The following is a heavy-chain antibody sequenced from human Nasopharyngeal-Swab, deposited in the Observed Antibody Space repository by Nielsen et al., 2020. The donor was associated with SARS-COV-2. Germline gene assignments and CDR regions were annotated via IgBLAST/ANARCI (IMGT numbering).Heavy chain of an antibody. CDR1: GGSISSSSYY. D-gene: IGHD3/OR15-3a*01. V-gene: IGHV4-39*01. J-gene: IGHJ4*02. Sequence: SETLSLTFTVSGGSISSSSYYWGWIRQPPGKGLEWIGSIYYSGNTYYTPSLKSRVTISVDASKNQFSLKLSSVTAADTAVYYCARHLRQGLVVTDYWGQGTLVTVSS. CDR2: IYYSGNT. CDR3: ARHLRQGLVVTDY.